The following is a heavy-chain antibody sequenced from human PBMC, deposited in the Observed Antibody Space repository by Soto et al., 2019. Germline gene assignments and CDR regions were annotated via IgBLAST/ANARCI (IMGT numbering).Heavy chain of an antibody. CDR2: ISAYNGNT. CDR3: ARAPDCSGGSCPYYYGMDV. Sequence: ASVKVSCXASGYTFTSYGISWVRQAPGQGLEWMGWISAYNGNTNYAQKLQGRVTMTTDTSTSTAYMELRSLRSDDTAVYYCARAPDCSGGSCPYYYGMDVWGQGTTVTVSS. V-gene: IGHV1-18*01. D-gene: IGHD2-15*01. J-gene: IGHJ6*02. CDR1: GYTFTSYG.